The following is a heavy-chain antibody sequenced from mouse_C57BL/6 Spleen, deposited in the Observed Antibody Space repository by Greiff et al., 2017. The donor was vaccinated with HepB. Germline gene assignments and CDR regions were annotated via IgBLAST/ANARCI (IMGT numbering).Heavy chain of an antibody. V-gene: IGHV5-17*01. CDR3: ARHGGPQGFDY. CDR1: GFTFSDYG. J-gene: IGHJ2*01. CDR2: ISSGSSTI. Sequence: DVMLVESGGGLVKPGGSLKLSCAASGFTFSDYGMHWVRQAPEKGLEWVAYISSGSSTIYYADTVKGRFTISRDNAKNTLFLQMTSLRSEDTAMYYCARHGGPQGFDYWGQGTTLTVSS.